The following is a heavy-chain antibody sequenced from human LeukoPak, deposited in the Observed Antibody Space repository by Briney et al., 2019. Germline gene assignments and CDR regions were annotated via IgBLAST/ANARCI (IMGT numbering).Heavy chain of an antibody. D-gene: IGHD1-26*01. J-gene: IGHJ4*02. V-gene: IGHV3-7*03. Sequence: GGSLRLSCAASGFSLNTYDMSWVRQAPGKGLEWVANIKGDGSDRNYLDSVKGRFTISRDNAKSSLFLQMNSLRAEDTAIYYCVRDRGTYRPIDYWGQGTLVTVSS. CDR3: VRDRGTYRPIDY. CDR1: GFSLNTYD. CDR2: IKGDGSDR.